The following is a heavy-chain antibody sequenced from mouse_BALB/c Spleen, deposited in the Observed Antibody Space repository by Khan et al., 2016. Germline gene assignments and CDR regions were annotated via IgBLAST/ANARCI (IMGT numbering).Heavy chain of an antibody. D-gene: IGHD2-12*01. J-gene: IGHJ1*01. CDR2: INTYTGEP. CDR3: ARTYYSYWYFDV. CDR1: GYTFTNYG. V-gene: IGHV9-1*02. Sequence: QIQLVQPGPELKKPGETVKISCKASGYTFTNYGMNWVKQAPGKGLKWMGWINTYTGEPTFAADFKGRFAFSLETSASTAYLQINNLKNEDMATYFCARTYYSYWYFDVWGAGTTVTVSS.